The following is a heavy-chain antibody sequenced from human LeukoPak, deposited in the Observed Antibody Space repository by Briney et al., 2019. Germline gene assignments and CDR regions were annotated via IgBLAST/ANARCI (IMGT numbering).Heavy chain of an antibody. D-gene: IGHD2-15*01. CDR2: VYYSGRT. CDR1: GASISSSSYF. V-gene: IGHV4-39*07. CDR3: ARVVVAATAVDY. Sequence: SETLSLTCTVSGASISSSSYFWGWIRQSPGKGLEYIGSVYYSGRTYYNPSLKSRVTISVDRSKNQFSLKLSSVTAADTAVYYCARVVVAATAVDYWGQGTLVTVSS. J-gene: IGHJ4*02.